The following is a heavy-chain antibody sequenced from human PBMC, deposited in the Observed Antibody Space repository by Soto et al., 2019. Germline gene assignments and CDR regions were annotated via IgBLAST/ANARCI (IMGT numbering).Heavy chain of an antibody. Sequence: PSETLSPTCTVSGGSISSGGYYWSWIRQHPGKGLEWIGYIYYSGSTYYNPSLKSRVTISVDTSKNQFSLKLSSVTAADTAVYYCARALLVGATKSAANWFDPWGQGTLVTVSS. CDR2: IYYSGST. CDR3: ARALLVGATKSAANWFDP. D-gene: IGHD1-26*01. J-gene: IGHJ5*02. V-gene: IGHV4-31*03. CDR1: GGSISSGGYY.